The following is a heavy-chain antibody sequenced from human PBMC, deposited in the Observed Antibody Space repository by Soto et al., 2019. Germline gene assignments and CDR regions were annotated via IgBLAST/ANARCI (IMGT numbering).Heavy chain of an antibody. CDR1: GFAFSTYM. Sequence: GGSLRLSCAGSGFAFSTYMMNWVRHAPGKGLEWIADISTNGRSKSYAASVRGRFTISRDNTKISMYLQMNSLRDDDTAVYYCVRDRDLRDYYGMDVWGQGTTVTVSS. D-gene: IGHD3-10*01. J-gene: IGHJ6*02. CDR2: ISTNGRSK. CDR3: VRDRDLRDYYGMDV. V-gene: IGHV3-48*02.